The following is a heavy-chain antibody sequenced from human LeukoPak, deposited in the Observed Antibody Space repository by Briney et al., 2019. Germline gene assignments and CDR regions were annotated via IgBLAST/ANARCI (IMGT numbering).Heavy chain of an antibody. Sequence: SETLSLTCTVSGDSISSYYWSWIRQPAGKGLEWIGRIYTSGNTKYNPSLKSRVTMSLDTSKNQFSLKLNSVTAADTAVYYCARRRAYSPFDPWGQGILVTVFS. D-gene: IGHD2-21*01. CDR2: IYTSGNT. CDR3: ARRRAYSPFDP. J-gene: IGHJ5*02. CDR1: GDSISSYY. V-gene: IGHV4-4*07.